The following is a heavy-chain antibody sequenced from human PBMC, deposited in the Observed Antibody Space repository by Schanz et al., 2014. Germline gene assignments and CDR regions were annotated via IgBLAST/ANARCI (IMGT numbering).Heavy chain of an antibody. CDR1: GFTFSSYW. CDR3: ERFQSPHQPFDY. CDR2: IKQDGSER. D-gene: IGHD2-2*01. J-gene: IGHJ4*02. Sequence: EVQLVESGGGLVQPGGSLRLSCAASGFTFSSYWMSWVRQAPGKGLEWVANIKQDGSERCYVDSVKGRFTISRDNAKNSLYLQMNSLRAEDTAVYYCERFQSPHQPFDYWGQGTLVTVSS. V-gene: IGHV3-7*01.